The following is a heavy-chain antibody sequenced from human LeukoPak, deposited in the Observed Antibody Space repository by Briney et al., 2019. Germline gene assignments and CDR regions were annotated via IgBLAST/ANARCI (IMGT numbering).Heavy chain of an antibody. D-gene: IGHD6-13*01. CDR3: ARVWSSSWYGNFDY. CDR2: INPNSGGT. Sequence: ASVKVSCKASGYTFTGYYMHWVRQAPGQGLEWMGWINPNSGGTNYAQKFQGRVTMTRDTSISTAYMVLSRLRSDDTAVYYCARVWSSSWYGNFDYWGQGTLVTVSS. V-gene: IGHV1-2*02. J-gene: IGHJ4*02. CDR1: GYTFTGYY.